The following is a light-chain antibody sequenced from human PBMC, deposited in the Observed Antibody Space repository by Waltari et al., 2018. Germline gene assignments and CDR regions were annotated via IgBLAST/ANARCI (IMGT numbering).Light chain of an antibody. Sequence: EIVLTQSPATLSLSPGERATLSCRASQSIDTDLAWYLQKPGQAPRLLIFDASNRATGIPARCSGSGFGTDFPLTISRLEPEDFGVYYCQQRSNWPPTFGQGTRLEIK. V-gene: IGKV3-11*01. CDR1: QSIDTD. CDR2: DAS. CDR3: QQRSNWPPT. J-gene: IGKJ5*01.